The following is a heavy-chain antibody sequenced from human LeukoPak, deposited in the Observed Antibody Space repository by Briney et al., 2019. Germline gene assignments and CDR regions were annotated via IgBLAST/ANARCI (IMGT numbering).Heavy chain of an antibody. D-gene: IGHD3-10*01. Sequence: EASVKVSCKASGYTFTGYYMHWVRQAPGQGLEWMGWINPNSGGTNYAQKFQGRVTMTRDTSISTAYMELSRLRSDDTAVYYCARDLTMVRGFGNYYYYMDVWGKGTTVTVSS. CDR3: ARDLTMVRGFGNYYYYMDV. CDR1: GYTFTGYY. CDR2: INPNSGGT. V-gene: IGHV1-2*02. J-gene: IGHJ6*03.